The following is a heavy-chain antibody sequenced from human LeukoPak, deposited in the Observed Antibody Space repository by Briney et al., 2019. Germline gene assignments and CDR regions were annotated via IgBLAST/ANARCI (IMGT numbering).Heavy chain of an antibody. CDR2: INPNSGGT. J-gene: IGHJ5*02. D-gene: IGHD3-3*01. V-gene: IGHV1-2*02. CDR1: GYTFTGYY. CDR3: AREGFLEWLPRFDP. Sequence: GASVKVSCKASGYTFTGYYMHWVRQAPGQGLEWMGWINPNSGGTNFAQKFQGRVTMTRDTSINTAYMELSRLRSDDTAVYYCAREGFLEWLPRFDPWGQGTLVTVSS.